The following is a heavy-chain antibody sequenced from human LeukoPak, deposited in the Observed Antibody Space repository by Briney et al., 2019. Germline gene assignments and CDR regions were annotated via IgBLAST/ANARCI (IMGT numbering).Heavy chain of an antibody. V-gene: IGHV3-48*04. CDR3: ARVYDFWSGPLDY. J-gene: IGHJ4*02. CDR1: GFSLSSYS. CDR2: ISSGSSTI. D-gene: IGHD3-3*01. Sequence: GGSLRLSCAASGFSLSSYSMDWVRQAPGKGLEWVSYISSGSSTIYYEDSVMGRFTVSRDNAKNLLYLEMNSLTADDTAIYYCARVYDFWSGPLDYWGQGTLVTVSS.